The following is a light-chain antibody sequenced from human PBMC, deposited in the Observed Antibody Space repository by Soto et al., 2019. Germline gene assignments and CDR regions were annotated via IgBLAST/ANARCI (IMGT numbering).Light chain of an antibody. CDR2: EAS. V-gene: IGKV1-5*03. CDR3: QRQKSYRRT. CDR1: QSIERW. Sequence: DIQMTQSPSILSASIGDRVTITCRASQSIERWLVWYQQKPGKSPNFLRYEASKVESGVPPRFSGRGSGTEYTHNCSSLQQDDFAPYYCQRQKSYRRTLGHETNVEIK. J-gene: IGKJ1*01.